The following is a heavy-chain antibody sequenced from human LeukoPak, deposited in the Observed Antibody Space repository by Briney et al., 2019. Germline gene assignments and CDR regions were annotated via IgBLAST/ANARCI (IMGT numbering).Heavy chain of an antibody. CDR1: GFTFTSYW. CDR3: AREEYTYGHGGFDF. V-gene: IGHV3-7*01. Sequence: GGSLRLSCAASGFTFTSYWMSWVRQAPGKGLEWVANIKQDGSEKYYVDSVKGRFTISRDNAESSLYLQLNSLRVEDTAIYYFAREEYTYGHGGFDFWGQGSLVTVSS. D-gene: IGHD5-18*01. CDR2: IKQDGSEK. J-gene: IGHJ4*02.